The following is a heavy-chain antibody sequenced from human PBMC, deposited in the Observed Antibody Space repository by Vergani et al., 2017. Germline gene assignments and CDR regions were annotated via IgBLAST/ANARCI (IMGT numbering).Heavy chain of an antibody. D-gene: IGHD2-2*01. CDR1: VFTFRFYC. CDR3: AKWVTLYCSSTSCYGYFQH. Sequence: EVQLVESGGGLVKPGGSLRVSCAASVFTFRFYCMSWVRQAPGLGLGCVANIKQDGSEKFYAVSVEGRFTSSRDNAKNSLYREMNSLRAEDTALYYCAKWVTLYCSSTSCYGYFQHWGQGTLVTVSA. V-gene: IGHV3-7*03. CDR2: IKQDGSEK. J-gene: IGHJ1*01.